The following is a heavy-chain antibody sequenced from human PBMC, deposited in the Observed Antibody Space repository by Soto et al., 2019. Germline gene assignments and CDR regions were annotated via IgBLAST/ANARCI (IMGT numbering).Heavy chain of an antibody. Sequence: QVQLQESGPGLVKPSETLSLTCTVSGGSISPYYWSWVRQPPGKGLEWIGYIYYNGITNYNPSLKSRVTILVDPSKNQFSLKLSSVTAADTAVYYCASQHCTSTSCKAFDIWGQGTMVIVSS. CDR3: ASQHCTSTSCKAFDI. D-gene: IGHD2-2*01. CDR1: GGSISPYY. CDR2: IYYNGIT. J-gene: IGHJ3*02. V-gene: IGHV4-59*01.